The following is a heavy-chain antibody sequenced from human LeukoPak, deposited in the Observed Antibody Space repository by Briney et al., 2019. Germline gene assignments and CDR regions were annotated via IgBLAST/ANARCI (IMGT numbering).Heavy chain of an antibody. CDR2: INAGNGNT. D-gene: IGHD2-2*01. Sequence: GASVKVSCKASGYTFTSYAMHWVRQAPGQRLEWMGWINAGNGNTKYSQKFQGRVTITRDTSASTAYMELSSLRFEDTAVYYCARGIVVKPSANWFDPWGQGTPVTVSS. CDR1: GYTFTSYA. CDR3: ARGIVVKPSANWFDP. V-gene: IGHV1-3*01. J-gene: IGHJ5*02.